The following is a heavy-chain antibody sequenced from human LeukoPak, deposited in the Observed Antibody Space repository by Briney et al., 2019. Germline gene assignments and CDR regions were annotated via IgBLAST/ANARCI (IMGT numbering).Heavy chain of an antibody. D-gene: IGHD2-21*01. CDR1: GFAFGSEA. Sequence: GGSLRLSCAVSGFAFGSEAMSWVRQSPAMGLEWVASISPGGGTTYYADYVKGRFTISRDNSKNSLFVQMNSQRAEDTALYYCARGLCGGDCYDYWGQGTLVTVSS. CDR3: ARGLCGGDCYDY. V-gene: IGHV3-23*01. J-gene: IGHJ4*02. CDR2: ISPGGGTT.